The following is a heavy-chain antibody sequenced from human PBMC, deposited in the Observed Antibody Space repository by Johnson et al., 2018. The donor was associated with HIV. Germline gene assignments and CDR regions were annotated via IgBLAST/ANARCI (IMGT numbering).Heavy chain of an antibody. CDR1: AFTFSDYY. CDR2: ISWNSGSI. Sequence: QVQLVESGGGLVKPGGSLRLSCAASAFTFSDYYMTWVRQAPGKGLEWVSGISWNSGSIGYADSVKGRFTISRDNSKNTLYLQMNSLRAEDTAVYYCAKGGRFDAFDIWGQGTMVTVSS. J-gene: IGHJ3*02. CDR3: AKGGRFDAFDI. D-gene: IGHD3-16*01. V-gene: IGHV3-11*04.